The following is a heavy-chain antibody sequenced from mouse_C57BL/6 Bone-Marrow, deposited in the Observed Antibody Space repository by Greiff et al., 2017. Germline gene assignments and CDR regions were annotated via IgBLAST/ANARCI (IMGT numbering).Heavy chain of an antibody. J-gene: IGHJ3*01. CDR2: IWWDDDK. CDR3: ARIAWNGLWFAY. CDR1: GFSLSTFGMG. Sequence: QVTLKVSGPGILQPSQTLSLTCSFSGFSLSTFGMGVGWIRQPSGKGLEWLAHIWWDDDKYYNPALKRRPTIPKDTSKNQVFLKLANVDTAVTATYYCARIAWNGLWFAYWGKGTLVTVSA. V-gene: IGHV8-8*01. D-gene: IGHD1-1*02.